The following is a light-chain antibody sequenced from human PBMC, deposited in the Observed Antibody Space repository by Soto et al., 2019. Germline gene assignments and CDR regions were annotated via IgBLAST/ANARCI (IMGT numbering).Light chain of an antibody. V-gene: IGKV1-39*01. CDR3: HQGYSTPRT. CDR1: QSMSSY. J-gene: IGKJ4*01. CDR2: AAS. Sequence: DTQMTQSPCSLSASVGDRDTITCRASQSMSSYLNWYQQRPRKAPKLLIYAASSLQSGVPSRFSGSGSGTDFTLTISSLQPEDFATYYCHQGYSTPRTFGGGTKVEIK.